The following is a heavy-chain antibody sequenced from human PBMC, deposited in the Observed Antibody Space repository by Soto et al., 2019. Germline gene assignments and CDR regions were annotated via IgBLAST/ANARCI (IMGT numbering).Heavy chain of an antibody. CDR3: ARDGGYYGSGSYFGWFDP. J-gene: IGHJ5*02. Sequence: QVQLVQSGAEVKKPGSSVKVSCKASGGTFSSYTISWVRQAPGQGLEWMGRIIPILGIANYAQKFQGRVTITAEKSTSTAYMELSSLRSEDTAVYYCARDGGYYGSGSYFGWFDPWGQGTLVTVSS. V-gene: IGHV1-69*08. CDR2: IIPILGIA. D-gene: IGHD3-10*01. CDR1: GGTFSSYT.